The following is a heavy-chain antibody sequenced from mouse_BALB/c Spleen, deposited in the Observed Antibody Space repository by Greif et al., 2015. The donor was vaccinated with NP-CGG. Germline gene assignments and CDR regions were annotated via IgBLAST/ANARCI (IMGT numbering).Heavy chain of an antibody. D-gene: IGHD2-1*01. V-gene: IGHV5-9-3*01. J-gene: IGHJ2*01. Sequence: EVKLVESGGGLVKPGGSLKLSCAASGFTFSSYAMSWVRQTPEKTLEWVATISSGGSYTYYPDSVKGRFTISRDNAKNTLYLQMSSLRSEDTAMYYCARHGNYDYWGQGTTLTVSS. CDR2: ISSGGSYT. CDR1: GFTFSSYA. CDR3: ARHGNYDY.